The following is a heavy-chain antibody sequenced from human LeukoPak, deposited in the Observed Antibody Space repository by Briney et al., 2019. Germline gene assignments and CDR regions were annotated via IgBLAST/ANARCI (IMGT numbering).Heavy chain of an antibody. V-gene: IGHV3-21*01. Sequence: PGGSLRLSCAAPGFTFSSYSMNWVRQAPGKGLEWVSSISSSSSYIYYADSVKGRFTISRDNAKNSLYLQMNSLRAEDTAVYYCARVRERAAAGTFDYWGQGTLVTVSS. D-gene: IGHD6-13*01. CDR1: GFTFSSYS. CDR3: ARVRERAAAGTFDY. J-gene: IGHJ4*02. CDR2: ISSSSSYI.